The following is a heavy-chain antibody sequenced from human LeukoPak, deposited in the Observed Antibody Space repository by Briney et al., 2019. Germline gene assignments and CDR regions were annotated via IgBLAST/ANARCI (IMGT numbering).Heavy chain of an antibody. J-gene: IGHJ4*02. CDR2: IYYSGST. Sequence: SETLSLTCTVSGGSISSGGYYWSWIRQHPGKGLEWIGYIYYSGSTYYNPSLKSRVTISVDTSKNQFSLKLSSVTAADTAVYYCAREIRFSRTSYFDYWGQGTLVTVCS. D-gene: IGHD3-3*01. V-gene: IGHV4-31*03. CDR3: AREIRFSRTSYFDY. CDR1: GGSISSGGYY.